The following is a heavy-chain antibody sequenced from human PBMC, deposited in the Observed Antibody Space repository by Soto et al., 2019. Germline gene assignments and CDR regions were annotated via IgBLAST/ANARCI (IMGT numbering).Heavy chain of an antibody. Sequence: EVQLVESGGGLVQPGGSLRLSCAASGFTFSSYWMNWVRQAPGKGLVWVSRINSDGSSTSYADSVKGRFTISRDNAKNTLYLPMNRLRAEDTAVYYCARDHVVSRNCFAPWGQGTLVTVS. CDR3: ARDHVVSRNCFAP. CDR1: GFTFSSYW. J-gene: IGHJ5*02. V-gene: IGHV3-74*01. CDR2: INSDGSST. D-gene: IGHD2-21*01.